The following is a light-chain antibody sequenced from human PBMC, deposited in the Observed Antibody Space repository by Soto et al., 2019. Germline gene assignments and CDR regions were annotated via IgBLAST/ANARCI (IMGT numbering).Light chain of an antibody. CDR3: CSYAGSSTYVV. Sequence: QSALTQPASVSGSPGQSITISCTGTSSDVGSYNLVSWYQQHPGKATKLMIYEGSKRPSGVSNRFSGSKSGNTASLTISGLQAEDEADYYCCSYAGSSTYVVFGGCNQLTVL. V-gene: IGLV2-23*01. CDR1: SSDVGSYNL. J-gene: IGLJ2*01. CDR2: EGS.